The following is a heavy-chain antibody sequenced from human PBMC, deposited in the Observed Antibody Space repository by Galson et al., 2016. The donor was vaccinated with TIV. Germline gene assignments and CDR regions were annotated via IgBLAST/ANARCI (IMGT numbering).Heavy chain of an antibody. CDR1: GFTFDEYA. V-gene: IGHV3-9*01. CDR2: ISRSSDRR. Sequence: CAASGFTFDEYAMHWVRQVSGKGLEWVAGISRSSDRRGYADSVKGRFTISRDNAKNSLYLEMNSLRPEDTAFYYCVKANIYLEEIMADGAFDFWCQGTRVTVSS. J-gene: IGHJ3*01. CDR3: VKANIYLEEIMADGAFDF. D-gene: IGHD3-3*01.